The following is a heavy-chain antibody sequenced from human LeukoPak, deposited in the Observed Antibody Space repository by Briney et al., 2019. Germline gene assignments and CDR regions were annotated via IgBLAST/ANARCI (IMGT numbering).Heavy chain of an antibody. CDR1: GFTVSSNY. J-gene: IGHJ4*02. CDR2: IYSGGNT. V-gene: IGHV3-66*01. D-gene: IGHD3-10*01. Sequence: GGSLRLSCAASGFTVSSNYMSWVRQAPGKGLEWVSVIYSGGNTYYADSVKGRFTIFRDNSKNTLYLQMNSLRAEDTAVYYCARAGFTFSDYFGSFFDYWGQGTLVTVSS. CDR3: ARAGFTFSDYFGSFFDY.